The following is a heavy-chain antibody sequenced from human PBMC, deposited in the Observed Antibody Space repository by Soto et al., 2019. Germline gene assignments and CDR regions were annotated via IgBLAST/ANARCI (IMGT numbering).Heavy chain of an antibody. CDR2: VLHTGPT. D-gene: IGHD4-17*01. CDR3: ARSDYGDSNSQFFDY. J-gene: IGHJ4*02. V-gene: IGHV4-4*01. Sequence: GGSISTSNWWNWVRQTPGRGLEWIGQVLHTGPTNYNPSLTTRVTISLDKSKNQFSLELTSVTAADTALYFCARSDYGDSNSQFFDYWGRGALVTVSS. CDR1: GGSISTSNW.